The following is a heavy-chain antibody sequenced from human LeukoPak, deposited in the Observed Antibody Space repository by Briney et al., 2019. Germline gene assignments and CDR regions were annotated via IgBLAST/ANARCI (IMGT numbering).Heavy chain of an antibody. Sequence: PGGSLRLSCAASGFTFRSYTMNWVRQAPGKRLEWVSSLSPTRFYKYHADSLKGRFTISRDNAENSLYLQMNSLRVEDTAVYFCAREIRGEGFDYWGQGTLVTVSS. D-gene: IGHD3-10*01. V-gene: IGHV3-21*01. J-gene: IGHJ4*02. CDR2: LSPTRFYK. CDR3: AREIRGEGFDY. CDR1: GFTFRSYT.